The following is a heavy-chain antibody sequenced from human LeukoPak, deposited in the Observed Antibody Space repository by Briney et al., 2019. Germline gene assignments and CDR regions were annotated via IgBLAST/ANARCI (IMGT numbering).Heavy chain of an antibody. D-gene: IGHD3-10*01. CDR1: GITVSNNY. J-gene: IGHJ3*02. Sequence: PGGSLRLSCAASGITVSNNYMSWVRQAPGKGLEWVSVTYRGGTTYYTDSVKGRFTISRDNSKNTLFLQMNSLRAEDTAVYYSANFGEDDAFDIWGQGTMVTVSS. CDR2: TYRGGTT. V-gene: IGHV3-66*01. CDR3: ANFGEDDAFDI.